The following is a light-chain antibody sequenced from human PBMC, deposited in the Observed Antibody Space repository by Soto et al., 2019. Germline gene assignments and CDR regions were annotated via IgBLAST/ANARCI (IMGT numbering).Light chain of an antibody. CDR2: SDN. V-gene: IGLV1-44*01. J-gene: IGLJ3*02. Sequence: QSVLTQPPSASGTPGQVFTISCSGSNSNIGDNSVNWYQQLPGTAPKLLIYSDNRRPSEVPDRFSGSKSGTSASLAISGLQSEDEAEYYCAAWDDSLNGLLFGGGTKLTVL. CDR3: AAWDDSLNGLL. CDR1: NSNIGDNS.